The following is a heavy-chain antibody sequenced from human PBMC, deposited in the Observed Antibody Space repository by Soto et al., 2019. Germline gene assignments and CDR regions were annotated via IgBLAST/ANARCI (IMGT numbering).Heavy chain of an antibody. D-gene: IGHD6-13*01. V-gene: IGHV4-59*08. CDR2: IYYSGST. CDR1: GGSISSYY. J-gene: IGHJ4*02. CDR3: ARLLSPRIAATGGVDY. Sequence: SETLSLTCTVSGGSISSYYWSWIRQPPGKGLEWIGYIYYSGSTNYNPSLKSRVTISVDTSKNQFSLKLTSVTAADTSVYYCARLLSPRIAATGGVDYWGQGTLVTVSS.